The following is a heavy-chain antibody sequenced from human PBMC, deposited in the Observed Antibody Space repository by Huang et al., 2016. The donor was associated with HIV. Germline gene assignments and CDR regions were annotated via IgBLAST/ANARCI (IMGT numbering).Heavy chain of an antibody. CDR1: GGSIKSTNFY. V-gene: IGHV4-39*01. CDR3: VRQTFYYDSGGYPPDY. J-gene: IGHJ4*02. Sequence: HLQESGPGLVKPSETLSLTCSVSGGSIKSTNFYWGWIRQPPGKGLEWIGSIYNRGDTSDNPSRKSRVSISVDTSKKQFSLKLNVVTAADTAIYYCVRQTFYYDSGGYPPDYWGQGTLVIVSS. D-gene: IGHD3-22*01. CDR2: IYNRGDT.